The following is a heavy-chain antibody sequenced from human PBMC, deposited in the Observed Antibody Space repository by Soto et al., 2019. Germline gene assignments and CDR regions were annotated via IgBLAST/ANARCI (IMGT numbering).Heavy chain of an antibody. V-gene: IGHV1-69*13. CDR1: GGTFSSYA. Sequence: SVKVSCKASGGTFSSYAISWVRQAPGQGLEWMGGIIPIFGTANYAQKFQGRVTITADESTSTAYMELSSLRSEDTAVYYCASLIAAAGTWKALDYWGQGTLVTVSS. CDR3: ASLIAAAGTWKALDY. CDR2: IIPIFGTA. J-gene: IGHJ4*02. D-gene: IGHD6-13*01.